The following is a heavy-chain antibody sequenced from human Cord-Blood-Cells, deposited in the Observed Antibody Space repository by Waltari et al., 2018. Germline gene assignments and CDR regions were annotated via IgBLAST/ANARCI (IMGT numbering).Heavy chain of an antibody. D-gene: IGHD1-26*01. V-gene: IGHV4-4*02. J-gene: IGHJ4*02. CDR1: GGSISSGNW. CDR2: IYHSGCT. Sequence: QVQLQESGPGLVKLSGTLSLPCAVSGGSISSGNWWSWVPPPPGKGLEWIGEIYHSGCTNYNPSLKSRVTISVDKSKNQFSLKLSSVTAADTAVYYCASIGWELPPFDYWGQGTLVTVSS. CDR3: ASIGWELPPFDY.